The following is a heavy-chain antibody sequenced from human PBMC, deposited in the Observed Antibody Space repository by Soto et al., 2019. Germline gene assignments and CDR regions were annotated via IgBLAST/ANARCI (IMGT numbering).Heavy chain of an antibody. V-gene: IGHV1-69*06. Sequence: SVKVSCKASGGTFSSYAISWVRQAPGQGLEWMGGIIPIFGTANYAQKFQGRVTITADKSTSTAYMELSSLRSEDTAVYYCARRHNWNDGWFDPWGQGTLVTVSS. CDR3: ARRHNWNDGWFDP. CDR1: GGTFSSYA. D-gene: IGHD1-1*01. CDR2: IIPIFGTA. J-gene: IGHJ5*02.